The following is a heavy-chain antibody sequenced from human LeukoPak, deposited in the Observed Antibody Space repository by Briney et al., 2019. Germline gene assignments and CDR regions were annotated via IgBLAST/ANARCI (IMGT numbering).Heavy chain of an antibody. V-gene: IGHV3-48*02. J-gene: IGHJ6*02. CDR2: ISSGSTSI. D-gene: IGHD3-10*01. CDR3: ARQVGTYGRNGLDV. Sequence: ETGGSLRLSCAASGFTFSSYGMHWVRQAPGKGLEWISYISSGSTSIYYADSVKGRFTISRDNAKNSLSLQMNSLRDEDTAVYYCARQVGTYGRNGLDVWGQGTTVTVSS. CDR1: GFTFSSYG.